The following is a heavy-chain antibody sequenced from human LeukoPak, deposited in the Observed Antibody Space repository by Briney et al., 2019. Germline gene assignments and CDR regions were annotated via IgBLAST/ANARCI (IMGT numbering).Heavy chain of an antibody. Sequence: ASVKVSCKASGYTFTSYYMHWVQQAPGQGLEWMGIINPSGGSTSYAQKFQGRVTMTRDTSTSTVYMELSSLRSEDTAVYYCARSGAQWSDPYYFDYWGQGTLVTVSS. V-gene: IGHV1-46*01. J-gene: IGHJ4*02. CDR2: INPSGGST. CDR1: GYTFTSYY. CDR3: ARSGAQWSDPYYFDY. D-gene: IGHD2-8*01.